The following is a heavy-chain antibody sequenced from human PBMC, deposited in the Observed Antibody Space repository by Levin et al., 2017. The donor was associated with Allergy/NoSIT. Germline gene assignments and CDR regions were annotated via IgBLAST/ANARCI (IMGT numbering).Heavy chain of an antibody. J-gene: IGHJ4*02. D-gene: IGHD3-22*01. CDR2: ISSSGSTK. CDR1: GFTFSDYY. CDR3: ARETYYKDSRDYLGPIFDA. V-gene: IGHV3-11*01. Sequence: GGSLRLSCAVSGFTFSDYYMSWIRQAPGTGLEWVSYISSSGSTKYYADSVKGRFTISRDNARNSLYLQMTSLRAEDTAVYYCARETYYKDSRDYLGPIFDAWGQGTLVSVSS.